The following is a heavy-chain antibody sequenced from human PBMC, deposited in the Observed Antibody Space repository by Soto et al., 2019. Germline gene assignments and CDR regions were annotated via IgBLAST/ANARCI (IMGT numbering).Heavy chain of an antibody. CDR3: ARSISSGWYYFAY. CDR1: GFTFSDYY. Sequence: QVQLVESGGGLVKPGGSLRLSCAASGFTFSDYYMSWIRQAPGKGLEWVSYISSSSSYTNYADSVKGRFTISRDNAKNSLYLQMNSLRAEDTAVYYFARSISSGWYYFAYWGQGTLVTVSS. J-gene: IGHJ4*02. D-gene: IGHD6-19*01. V-gene: IGHV3-11*05. CDR2: ISSSSSYT.